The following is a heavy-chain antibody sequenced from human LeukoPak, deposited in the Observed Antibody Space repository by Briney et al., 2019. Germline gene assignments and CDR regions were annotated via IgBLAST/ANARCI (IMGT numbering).Heavy chain of an antibody. CDR2: IYYSGST. V-gene: IGHV4-59*08. CDR3: ARGAVAGKMSWFDP. J-gene: IGHJ5*02. CDR1: GGSISSYY. Sequence: PSETPSLTCTVSGGSISSYYWSWIRQPPGKGLEWIGHIYYSGSTNFNPSLKSRVTISVDTSKNQFSLKLTSVTAADTAVYYCARGAVAGKMSWFDPWGQGTLVTVSS. D-gene: IGHD6-19*01.